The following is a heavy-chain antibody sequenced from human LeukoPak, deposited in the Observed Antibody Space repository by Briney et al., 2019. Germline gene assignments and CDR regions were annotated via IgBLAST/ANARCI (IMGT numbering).Heavy chain of an antibody. J-gene: IGHJ6*03. Sequence: SETLSLTCTVSGGSISSYYWSWIRQPPGKGLEWIGYIYYSGSTNYNPSLKSRVTISVDTSKNQFSLELSSVTAADTAVYYCARGSWTAKYYYYMDVWGKGTTVTISS. CDR3: ARGSWTAKYYYYMDV. CDR1: GGSISSYY. D-gene: IGHD5-18*01. CDR2: IYYSGST. V-gene: IGHV4-59*01.